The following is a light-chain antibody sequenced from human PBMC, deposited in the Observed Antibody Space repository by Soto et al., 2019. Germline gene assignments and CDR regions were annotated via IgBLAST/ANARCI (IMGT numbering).Light chain of an antibody. J-gene: IGLJ1*01. CDR2: DNN. V-gene: IGLV1-40*01. Sequence: QSVLTQPPSVSGAPGQRVTISCTGSSSNIGADYGVHWYQQLPGRAPKLLIYDNNNRPSGVPDRFSGSKSDTSASLAITGLQAEDEADYYCQSYDTSLSAGVFGTGTKVTVL. CDR1: SSNIGADYG. CDR3: QSYDTSLSAGV.